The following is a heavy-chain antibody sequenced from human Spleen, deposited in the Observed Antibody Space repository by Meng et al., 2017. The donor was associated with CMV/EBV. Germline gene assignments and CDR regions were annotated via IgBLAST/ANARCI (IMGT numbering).Heavy chain of an antibody. V-gene: IGHV3-30*02. CDR2: IRYDGSDK. CDR3: AKGYDSGSMYYFDY. CDR1: GFSFSTYA. Sequence: GESLKISCAASGFSFSTYAMHWVRQAPGKGLEWVAFIRYDGSDKYYTDSVKGRFTISRDNAKNSLYLQMNSLRAEDTALYYCAKGYDSGSMYYFDYWGQGTLVTVSS. J-gene: IGHJ4*02. D-gene: IGHD1-26*01.